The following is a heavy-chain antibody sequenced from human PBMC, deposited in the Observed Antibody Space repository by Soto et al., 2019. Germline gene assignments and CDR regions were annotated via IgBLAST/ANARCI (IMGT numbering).Heavy chain of an antibody. V-gene: IGHV3-23*01. CDR3: AKSDCSGGSCYFPFDC. J-gene: IGHJ4*02. D-gene: IGHD2-15*01. Sequence: EVQVLESGGGLVQPGGSLRLSCAASGFTFSNYGMSWVRQAPGKGLEWVSSISGSGGRTYYADSVKGRFTISRDNSKNTLYLQTDSLRAEDTAFYYGAKSDCSGGSCYFPFDCWGQGTLVTVSS. CDR2: ISGSGGRT. CDR1: GFTFSNYG.